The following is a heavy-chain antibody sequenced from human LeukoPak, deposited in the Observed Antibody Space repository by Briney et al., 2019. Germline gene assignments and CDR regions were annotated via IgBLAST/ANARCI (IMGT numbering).Heavy chain of an antibody. D-gene: IGHD4-23*01. CDR2: INPSGGST. Sequence: GASVKVSCKASGYTFTSYYMHWVRQAPGQGLEWMGIINPSGGSTSYAQKFQGRVTMTRDTSTSTVYMELSSLRSEDTAVYYWAGTYGGYTEFDYWGQGTMVTVSS. CDR1: GYTFTSYY. V-gene: IGHV1-46*01. J-gene: IGHJ4*02. CDR3: AGTYGGYTEFDY.